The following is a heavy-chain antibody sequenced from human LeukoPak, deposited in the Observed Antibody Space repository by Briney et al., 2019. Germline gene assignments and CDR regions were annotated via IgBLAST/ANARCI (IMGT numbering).Heavy chain of an antibody. CDR2: MNPNSGNT. V-gene: IGHV1-8*01. J-gene: IGHJ5*02. CDR1: GYTFTSYD. Sequence: ASVKVSCKASGYTFTSYDINWVRQATGQGLEWMGWMNPNSGNTGYAQKFQGRVTMTRNTSISTAYMELSSLRSEDTAVYYCATRERIAAAGTDWFDPWGQGTLVTVSS. CDR3: ATRERIAAAGTDWFDP. D-gene: IGHD6-13*01.